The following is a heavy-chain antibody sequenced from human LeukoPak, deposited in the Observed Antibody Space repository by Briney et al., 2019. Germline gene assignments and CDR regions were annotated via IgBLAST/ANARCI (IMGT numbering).Heavy chain of an antibody. J-gene: IGHJ6*02. CDR2: FSASGDST. Sequence: GGSLRLSCAASGFTFSSYAMSWVRQAPGKGLEWVSTFSASGDSTYYADSVKGRFTISGDNSKSTVYLQMNSLRAEDTAVYYCAKAAPAALSHYYYGMDVWGQGTTVTVSS. CDR1: GFTFSSYA. CDR3: AKAAPAALSHYYYGMDV. V-gene: IGHV3-23*01. D-gene: IGHD2-2*01.